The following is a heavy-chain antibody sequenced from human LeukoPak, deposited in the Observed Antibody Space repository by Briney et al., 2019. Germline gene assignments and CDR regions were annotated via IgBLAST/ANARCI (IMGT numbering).Heavy chain of an antibody. CDR3: ARDLSSSWYEEFDY. CDR2: ISSSSSYI. CDR1: GFTFSSYS. D-gene: IGHD6-13*01. V-gene: IGHV3-21*01. J-gene: IGHJ4*02. Sequence: GGSLRLSCAASGFTFSSYSMNWVRQAQGKGLEWVSSISSSSSYIYYADSVKGRFTISRDNAKNSLYLQMNSLRAEDTAVYYCARDLSSSWYEEFDYWGQGTLVTVSS.